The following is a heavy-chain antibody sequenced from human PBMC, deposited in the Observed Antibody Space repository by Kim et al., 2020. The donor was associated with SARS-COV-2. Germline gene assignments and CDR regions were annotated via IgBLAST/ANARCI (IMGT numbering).Heavy chain of an antibody. V-gene: IGHV4-34*01. D-gene: IGHD3-3*01. CDR3: ARGWYYDFVGNWFDP. Sequence: PTLKSRVTLSVDTTKNHFSLKLSSVTAADTAVYYCARGWYYDFVGNWFDPWGQGTLVTVSS. J-gene: IGHJ5*02.